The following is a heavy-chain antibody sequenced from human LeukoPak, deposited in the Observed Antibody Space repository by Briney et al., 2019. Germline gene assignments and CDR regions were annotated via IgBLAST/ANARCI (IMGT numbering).Heavy chain of an antibody. CDR3: ARGTFVYGDYWWGPVQHDY. V-gene: IGHV4-59*01. J-gene: IGHJ4*02. CDR1: GGSMSNYY. Sequence: SETLSLTCTVSGGSMSNYYWSWIRQPPGKGLEWIGYIYYSGRTNYSPSLKSRVTISVDTSKNQFSLKLSSVTAADTAVYYCARGTFVYGDYWWGPVQHDYWGQGTLVTVSS. D-gene: IGHD4-17*01. CDR2: IYYSGRT.